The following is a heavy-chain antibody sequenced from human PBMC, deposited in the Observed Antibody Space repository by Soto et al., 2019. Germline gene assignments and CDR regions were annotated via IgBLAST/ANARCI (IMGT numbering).Heavy chain of an antibody. CDR3: ARVEKPIYFDY. CDR2: IYHSGTT. CDR1: GGSITSGGYY. V-gene: IGHV4-31*03. Sequence: QVQLQESGPGLVKPSQTLSLTCTVSGGSITSGGYYWAWIRQHPGKGLEWIGYIYHSGTTNYNPSRASLKSRVTISVDTSKNQFSLKLSSVTAADTAVYYCARVEKPIYFDYWGPGILVTVSS. J-gene: IGHJ4*02.